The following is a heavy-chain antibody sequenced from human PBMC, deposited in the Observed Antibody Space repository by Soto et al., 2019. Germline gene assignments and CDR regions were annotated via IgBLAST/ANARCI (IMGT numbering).Heavy chain of an antibody. J-gene: IGHJ3*02. CDR1: GGSISSSSYY. CDR3: ARHTLRVWLRPADAFDI. D-gene: IGHD5-12*01. V-gene: IGHV4-39*01. CDR2: IYYSGST. Sequence: NPSETLSLTCTVSGGSISSSSYYWGWIRQPPGKGLEWIGSIYYSGSTYYNPSLKSRVTISVDTSKNQFSLKLSSVTAADTAVYYCARHTLRVWLRPADAFDIWGQGTMVTVSS.